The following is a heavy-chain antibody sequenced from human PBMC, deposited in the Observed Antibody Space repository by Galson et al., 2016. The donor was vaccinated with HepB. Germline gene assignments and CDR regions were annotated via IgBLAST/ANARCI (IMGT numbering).Heavy chain of an antibody. CDR1: GDSITYYY. V-gene: IGHV4-59*01. CDR2: IFYSGAT. J-gene: IGHJ4*02. CDR3: ARVRAHDGSGSRFDH. D-gene: IGHD3-10*01. Sequence: SETLSLTCNVSGDSITYYYWTWTRQPPGKGLEWIGYIFYSGATKYNPSLKSRVSISVDSPKNQFSLKVKSVTAADTAVYYCARVRAHDGSGSRFDHWGQGILVTVSS.